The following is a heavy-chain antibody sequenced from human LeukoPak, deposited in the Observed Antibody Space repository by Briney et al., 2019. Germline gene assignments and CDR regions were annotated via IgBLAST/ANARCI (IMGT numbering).Heavy chain of an antibody. V-gene: IGHV3-7*01. CDR1: GFTFSSYW. CDR2: IEQDGSEK. J-gene: IGHJ4*02. CDR3: ARGHCSGGSCYSLDY. D-gene: IGHD2-15*01. Sequence: PGGSLRLSCAASGFTFSSYWMSWVRQAPGKGLEWVANIEQDGSEKYYVDSVKGRFTISRDNAKNSLYLQMNSLRAEDTAVYYCARGHCSGGSCYSLDYWGQGTLVTVSS.